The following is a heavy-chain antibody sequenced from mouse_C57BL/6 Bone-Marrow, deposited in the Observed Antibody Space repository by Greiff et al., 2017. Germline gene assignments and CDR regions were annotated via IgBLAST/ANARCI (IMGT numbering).Heavy chain of an antibody. V-gene: IGHV1-20*01. Sequence: EVQLQQSGPELVKPGDSVKISCKASGYSFTGYFMNWVMQSHGKSLEWIGRINPYNGDTFYNQKFKGKATLTVDKSSSTAHMELRSLTSEDSAVXYCARSAYPRRYAMDYWGQGTSVTVSS. CDR3: ARSAYPRRYAMDY. D-gene: IGHD6-5*01. CDR2: INPYNGDT. J-gene: IGHJ4*01. CDR1: GYSFTGYF.